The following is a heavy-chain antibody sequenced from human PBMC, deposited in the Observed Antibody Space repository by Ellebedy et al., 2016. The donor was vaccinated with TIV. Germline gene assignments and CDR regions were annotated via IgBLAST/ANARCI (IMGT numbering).Heavy chain of an antibody. J-gene: IGHJ4*02. CDR2: ITNVGSST. Sequence: PGGSLRLSCAASGFTFSSYWMYWVRQAPGKGLVCVSRITNVGSSTTYADSVKGRFTIPRDNAKNTLYLQMNSLRAEDTAVYYCARLVHDATYWGQGTLVTVSS. CDR1: GFTFSSYW. CDR3: ARLVHDATY. D-gene: IGHD2-2*01. V-gene: IGHV3-74*03.